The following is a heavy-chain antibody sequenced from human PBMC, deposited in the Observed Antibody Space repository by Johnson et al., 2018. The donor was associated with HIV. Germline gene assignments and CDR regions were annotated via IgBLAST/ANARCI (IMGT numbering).Heavy chain of an antibody. J-gene: IGHJ3*02. V-gene: IGHV3-30*14. CDR3: ARGDYGGNLDAFDI. D-gene: IGHD4-23*01. CDR1: AFTFSRHA. Sequence: QMMLVESGGGVVQPERSLRLSCSASAFTFSRHAMHWVRQAPGKGPEWVAVISYDGNNKYYADSVKGRFTISRDNSKNTLYLQMNSLRAGDTAVYYCARGDYGGNLDAFDIWDQGTMVTISS. CDR2: ISYDGNNK.